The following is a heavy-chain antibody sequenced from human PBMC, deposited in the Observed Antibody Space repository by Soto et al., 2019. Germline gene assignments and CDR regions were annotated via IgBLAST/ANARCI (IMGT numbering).Heavy chain of an antibody. J-gene: IGHJ4*02. D-gene: IGHD3-10*01. CDR2: IRDDGSNK. CDR1: GFTFRDYA. V-gene: IGHV3-30*18. CDR3: AKRVGGDGWAPGY. Sequence: QVQLVESGGGVVQSGRSLRLSCAASGFTFRDYAMHWVRQPPGQGLEWVAAIRDDGSNKYYADSVKGRFTISRDNSKNTLYLQMNSLRAEDTAVDYCAKRVGGDGWAPGYWGQGTLVTVSS.